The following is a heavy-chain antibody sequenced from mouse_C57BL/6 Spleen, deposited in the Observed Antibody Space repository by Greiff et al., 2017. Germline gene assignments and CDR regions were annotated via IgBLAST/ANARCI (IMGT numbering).Heavy chain of an antibody. CDR3: AREDYDPYAMDY. Sequence: QVQLQQSGAELVRPGSSVKLSCKASGYTFTSYWMHWVKQRPIQGLEWIGNIDPSDSETHYNQKFKDKATLTVDKSSSTAYMQLSSLTSEDSAVYYCAREDYDPYAMDYWGQGTSVTVSS. CDR1: GYTFTSYW. D-gene: IGHD2-4*01. J-gene: IGHJ4*01. CDR2: IDPSDSET. V-gene: IGHV1-52*01.